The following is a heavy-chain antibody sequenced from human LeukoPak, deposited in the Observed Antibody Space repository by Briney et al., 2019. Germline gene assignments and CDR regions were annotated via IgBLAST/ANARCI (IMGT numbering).Heavy chain of an antibody. CDR2: IKSKTDGGTT. V-gene: IGHV3-15*01. D-gene: IGHD1-26*01. J-gene: IGHJ4*02. CDR3: TSGWQLIDF. Sequence: GRIKSKTDGGTTDYAAPVKGKFTISRDDSKNTLYLQMNSLKTEDTAVYYCTSGWQLIDFWGQGTLVTVSS.